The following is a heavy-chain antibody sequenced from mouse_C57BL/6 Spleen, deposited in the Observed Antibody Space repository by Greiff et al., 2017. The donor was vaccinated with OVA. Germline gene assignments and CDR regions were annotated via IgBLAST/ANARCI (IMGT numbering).Heavy chain of an antibody. CDR1: GFTFSSYA. V-gene: IGHV5-4*03. Sequence: EVKLVESGGGLVKPGGSLKLSCAASGFTFSSYAMSWVRQTPEKRLEWVATISDGGSYTYYPDNVKGRFTISRDNAKNNLYLQMSHLKSEDTAMYYCARAKLTFAYWGQGTLVTVSA. D-gene: IGHD1-3*01. J-gene: IGHJ3*01. CDR3: ARAKLTFAY. CDR2: ISDGGSYT.